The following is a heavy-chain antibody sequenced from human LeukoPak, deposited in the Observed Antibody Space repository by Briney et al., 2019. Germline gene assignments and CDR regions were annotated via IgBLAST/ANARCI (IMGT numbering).Heavy chain of an antibody. CDR1: GGSISSSSYY. D-gene: IGHD3-16*01. V-gene: IGHV4-39*01. Sequence: SETLSLTCTVSGGSISSSSYYWGWIRQPPGKGLEWIGSIYYSGSTYYNPSLKSRVAMSVDTSKNQFSLKLSSVTAADTAVYYCAYASYYYYGMDVWGQGTTVTVSS. CDR3: AYASYYYYGMDV. CDR2: IYYSGST. J-gene: IGHJ6*02.